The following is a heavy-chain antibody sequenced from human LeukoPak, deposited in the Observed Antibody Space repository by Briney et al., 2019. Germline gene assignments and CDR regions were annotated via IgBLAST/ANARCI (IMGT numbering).Heavy chain of an antibody. J-gene: IGHJ4*02. D-gene: IGHD5-18*01. V-gene: IGHV4-61*02. CDR2: IYTSGST. Sequence: PSETLSLTCTVAGGSISSGSYYWSWIRQPAGKGLGWIGRIYTSGSTNYNPSLKSRVTISVDTSKNQFSLKLSSVTAADTAVYYCARVQLWSVYYFDYWGQGTLVPVSS. CDR3: ARVQLWSVYYFDY. CDR1: GGSISSGSYY.